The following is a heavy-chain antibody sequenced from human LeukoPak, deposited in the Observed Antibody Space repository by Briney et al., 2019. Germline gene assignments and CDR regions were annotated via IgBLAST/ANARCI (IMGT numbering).Heavy chain of an antibody. J-gene: IGHJ4*02. CDR1: GFTFSSYG. Sequence: GGSLRLSCAASGFTFSSYGMSWVRQAPGKGLEWVSGIRSSGDSTYYADSVKGRFTISRDNAKNSLFLQMNSLRAEDTAVYYCARVDYDILTGYSPYFHYWGQGTLVTVSS. D-gene: IGHD3-9*01. CDR3: ARVDYDILTGYSPYFHY. CDR2: IRSSGDST. V-gene: IGHV3-23*01.